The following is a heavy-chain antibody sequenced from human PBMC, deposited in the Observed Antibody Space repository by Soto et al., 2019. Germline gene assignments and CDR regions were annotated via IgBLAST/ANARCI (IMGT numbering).Heavy chain of an antibody. V-gene: IGHV3-9*01. J-gene: IGHJ4*02. Sequence: EVQLVESGGGLVQPGRSLRLSCAASGFTFDDYAMQWVRQAPGKGLEWVSGISWNSGSIGYADSVKGRFTISRDNAKNSLYVQMNSLRAEDTALYYCAKDRGLVLSFYFDYWGQGTLVTVSS. CDR1: GFTFDDYA. CDR2: ISWNSGSI. D-gene: IGHD6-19*01. CDR3: AKDRGLVLSFYFDY.